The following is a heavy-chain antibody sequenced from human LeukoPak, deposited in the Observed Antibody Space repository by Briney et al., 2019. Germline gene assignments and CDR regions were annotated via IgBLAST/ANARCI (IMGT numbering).Heavy chain of an antibody. CDR1: GGSISNYR. V-gene: IGHV4-59*01. Sequence: SETLPLTCIVAGGSISNYRWSWIRQPPGKGLEWIGCVLYSGSTNYNPSLKSRVTISVDTSKNQFSLTLSSVTAADTAVYYCARYTHPFDYWGQGTLVTVSS. CDR2: VLYSGST. J-gene: IGHJ4*02. CDR3: ARYTHPFDY.